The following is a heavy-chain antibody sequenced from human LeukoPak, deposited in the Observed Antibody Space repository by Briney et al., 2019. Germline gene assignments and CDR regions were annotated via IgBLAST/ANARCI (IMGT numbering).Heavy chain of an antibody. V-gene: IGHV4-38-2*01. D-gene: IGHD2-2*01. CDR1: GYSISSGYY. CDR3: ARQGIVVVPAARVQYFQH. J-gene: IGHJ1*01. Sequence: SETLSLTCAVSGYSISSGYYWGWIRQPPGKGLEWIGSIYHSGSTYYNPSLKSRVTISVDTSKNQFSLKLSSVTAADTAVYYCARQGIVVVPAARVQYFQHWGQGTLVTVS. CDR2: IYHSGST.